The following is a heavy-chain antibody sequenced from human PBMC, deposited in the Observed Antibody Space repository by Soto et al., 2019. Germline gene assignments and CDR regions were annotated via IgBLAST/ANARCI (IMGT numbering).Heavy chain of an antibody. V-gene: IGHV3-30*18. J-gene: IGHJ3*02. Sequence: PGGSLRLSCAASGFTFSSYGMHWVRQAPGKGLEWVAVISYDGSNKYYADSVKGRFTISRDNSKNTLYLQMNSLRAEDTAVYYCAKDAWEPGAFDIWGQGTMVTVSS. CDR2: ISYDGSNK. CDR3: AKDAWEPGAFDI. CDR1: GFTFSSYG. D-gene: IGHD1-26*01.